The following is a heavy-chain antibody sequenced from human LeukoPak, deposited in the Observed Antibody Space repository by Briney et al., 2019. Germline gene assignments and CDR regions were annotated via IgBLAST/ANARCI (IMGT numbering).Heavy chain of an antibody. J-gene: IGHJ3*02. CDR1: GFTFDAYA. CDR2: ITWNSDTI. V-gene: IGHV3-9*01. D-gene: IGHD3-22*01. CDR3: AKDTTYYYDSSGYDGFDI. Sequence: PGGSLRLSCAASGFTFDAYAMHWVRQAPGKGLEWVSGITWNSDTIDYADSVKGRFTISRDNAKNSLYLQMNSLRAEDTALYYCAKDTTYYYDSSGYDGFDIWGQGTMVTVSS.